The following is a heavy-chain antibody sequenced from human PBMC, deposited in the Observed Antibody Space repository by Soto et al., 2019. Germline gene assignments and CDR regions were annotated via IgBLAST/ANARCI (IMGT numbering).Heavy chain of an antibody. Sequence: QVHLVQSGAEVKKPGASVKVSCKGSGYAFTTYGITWVRQAPGQGLEWMGWISAHNGNTNYAQKLQGRVTVTRDTSTSPAYMGLRRPRSDDKGGDYWAGGRYGDYGGQGALVTVSS. J-gene: IGHJ4*02. CDR1: GYAFTTYG. CDR3: AGGRYGDY. CDR2: ISAHNGNT. V-gene: IGHV1-18*01. D-gene: IGHD3-16*01.